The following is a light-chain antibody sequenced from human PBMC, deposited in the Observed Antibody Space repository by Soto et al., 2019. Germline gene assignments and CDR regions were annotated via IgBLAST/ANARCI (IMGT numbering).Light chain of an antibody. V-gene: IGKV3-20*01. CDR2: GAS. CDR1: QSVGRN. J-gene: IGKJ1*01. CDR3: QQYGSSPET. Sequence: EIVMTQSPATLSVSAGERATLSCRASQSVGRNLAWYQQKPGQAPRLLIYGASTRATGIPDRFSGSGSGTDFTLTISRLEPEDFAVYYCQQYGSSPETFGQGTKVEIK.